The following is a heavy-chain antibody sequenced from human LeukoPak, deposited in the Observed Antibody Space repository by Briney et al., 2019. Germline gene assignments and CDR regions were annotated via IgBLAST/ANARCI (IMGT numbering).Heavy chain of an antibody. CDR2: ISSSSSYI. CDR1: GFTFSSYS. D-gene: IGHD3-16*01. Sequence: GGSLRLSCAASGFTFSSYSMNWVRQAPGKGLEWVSSISSSSSYIYYADSVKGRFTISRDNAKNTLYLGVNSLRPEDTAVYYCAKGGRLNGLGVWGQGTTVTVSS. V-gene: IGHV3-21*04. J-gene: IGHJ6*02. CDR3: AKGGRLNGLGV.